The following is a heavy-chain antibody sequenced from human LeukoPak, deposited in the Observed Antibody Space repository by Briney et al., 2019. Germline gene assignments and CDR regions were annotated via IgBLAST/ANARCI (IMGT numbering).Heavy chain of an antibody. CDR3: ARASRAARLHY. Sequence: PSETLSLTCAVYGGSFSGYYWSWIRQPPGKGLEWIGEINHSGSTNYNPSLKSRVTISVDTSKNQFSLKLSSVTAADTDVYYCARASRAARLHYWGQGTLVTVSS. V-gene: IGHV4-34*01. CDR2: INHSGST. J-gene: IGHJ4*02. CDR1: GGSFSGYY. D-gene: IGHD6-6*01.